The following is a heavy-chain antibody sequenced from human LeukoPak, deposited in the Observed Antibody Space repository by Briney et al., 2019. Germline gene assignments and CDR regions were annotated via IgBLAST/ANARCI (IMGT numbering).Heavy chain of an antibody. J-gene: IGHJ4*02. CDR1: GGSFSGYY. CDR3: ARAHMYYDYIWGSYRRYYFDY. D-gene: IGHD3-16*02. Sequence: SETLSLTCAVYGGSFSGYYWSWIRQPPGKGLEWIGELNHSGSTNYNPSLKSRVTISVDTSKNQFSLKLSSVTAADTAVYYCARAHMYYDYIWGSYRRYYFDYWGQGTLVTVSS. V-gene: IGHV4-34*01. CDR2: LNHSGST.